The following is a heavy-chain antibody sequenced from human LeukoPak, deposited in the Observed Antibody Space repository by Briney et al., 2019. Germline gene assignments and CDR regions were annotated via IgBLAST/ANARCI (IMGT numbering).Heavy chain of an antibody. CDR1: GGSISGYY. Sequence: SETLSLTCTVSGGSISGYYWSWIRQPPGKGLEWIGYIYYSGSTNYNPSLKSRVTISVDTPKNQFSLKLSSVTAADTAVYYCARARGGSFYEPFDYWGQGTLVTVSS. CDR3: ARARGGSFYEPFDY. CDR2: IYYSGST. D-gene: IGHD3-22*01. J-gene: IGHJ4*02. V-gene: IGHV4-59*01.